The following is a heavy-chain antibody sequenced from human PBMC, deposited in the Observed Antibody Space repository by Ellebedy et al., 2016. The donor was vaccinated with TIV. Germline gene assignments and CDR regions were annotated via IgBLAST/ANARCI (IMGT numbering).Heavy chain of an antibody. D-gene: IGHD3-10*01. CDR2: ILKDGSNA. J-gene: IGHJ4*02. V-gene: IGHV3-30*04. Sequence: GESLKISCEASGFTLSTYAMDWIRPAPGKGLAGVASILKDGSNAYYADSVKGRFTISRDNSNNTLYLQMNSLRTEDTAFYYCAKDIGFYGSGSHYWGQGTLVTVSS. CDR1: GFTLSTYA. CDR3: AKDIGFYGSGSHY.